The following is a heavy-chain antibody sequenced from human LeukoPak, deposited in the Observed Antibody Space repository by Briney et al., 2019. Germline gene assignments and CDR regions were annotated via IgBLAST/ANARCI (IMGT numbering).Heavy chain of an antibody. CDR1: GFTVSSNY. J-gene: IGHJ4*02. CDR3: ARAADYYDSSGSPYYFDY. Sequence: GGSLRLSCAASGFTVSSNYMSWVRQAPGKGLEWVSVIYSGGSTYYADSVKGRFTISRDNSKNTLYLQMNSLRAEDTAVYYCARAADYYDSSGSPYYFDYWGQGTLVTVSS. V-gene: IGHV3-53*01. CDR2: IYSGGST. D-gene: IGHD3-22*01.